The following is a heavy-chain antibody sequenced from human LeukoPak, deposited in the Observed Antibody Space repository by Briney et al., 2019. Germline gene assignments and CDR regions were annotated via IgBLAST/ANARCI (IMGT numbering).Heavy chain of an antibody. CDR1: GGSFSGYY. J-gene: IGHJ4*02. V-gene: IGHV4-34*01. Sequence: PSETLSLTCAVYGGSFSGYYWCWIRQPPGKGLEWVGEINHSGSTNYNPSLKRRVTISVDTSKNQFSLKLSSVTAADTAVYYCARARAWGYSYGYLLGYFDYWGQGTLVTVSS. D-gene: IGHD5-18*01. CDR2: INHSGST. CDR3: ARARAWGYSYGYLLGYFDY.